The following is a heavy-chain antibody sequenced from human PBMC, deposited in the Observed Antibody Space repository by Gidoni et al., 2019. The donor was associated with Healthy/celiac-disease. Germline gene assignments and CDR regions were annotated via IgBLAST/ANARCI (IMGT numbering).Heavy chain of an antibody. CDR3: ASRGDFWSGYPLDY. J-gene: IGHJ4*02. D-gene: IGHD3-3*01. Sequence: QLQLQESGSGLVKPSQTLSLTCAVSGGSISSGGYSWSWIRQPPGKGLEWIGYLYHSGSTYYNPSLKSRVTISVDRSKNQFSLKLSSVTAADTAVYYCASRGDFWSGYPLDYWGQGTLVTVSS. CDR1: GGSISSGGYS. V-gene: IGHV4-30-2*01. CDR2: LYHSGST.